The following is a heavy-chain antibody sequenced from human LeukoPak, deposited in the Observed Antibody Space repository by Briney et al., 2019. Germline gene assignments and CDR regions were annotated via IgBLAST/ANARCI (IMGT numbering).Heavy chain of an antibody. CDR3: AKIGVSGSWFFDL. Sequence: TGGSLRLSCAASGFTFSNHGMSWVRQAPGKGLEWVSSISANSFYKYYADSVKGRFTVSRDNSKNTLYLQMNNMAAEDTAVYFCAKIGVSGSWFFDLWGRGTLLSVSS. D-gene: IGHD1-1*01. V-gene: IGHV3-23*01. CDR1: GFTFSNHG. CDR2: ISANSFYK. J-gene: IGHJ2*01.